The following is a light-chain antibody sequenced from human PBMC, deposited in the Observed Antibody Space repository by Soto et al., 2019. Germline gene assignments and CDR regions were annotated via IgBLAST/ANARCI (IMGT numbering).Light chain of an antibody. V-gene: IGLV1-44*01. Sequence: QSVLTQPPSASGTPGPRVTISCFGSSSKIGSNTVNWYQQLPGTAPKLLIYSNNQRPSGVPDRFSGSKSGTSASLAISGLQSGDEADYYCAAWDDSLNGYVFGTGTKVTV. CDR1: SSKIGSNT. CDR3: AAWDDSLNGYV. J-gene: IGLJ1*01. CDR2: SNN.